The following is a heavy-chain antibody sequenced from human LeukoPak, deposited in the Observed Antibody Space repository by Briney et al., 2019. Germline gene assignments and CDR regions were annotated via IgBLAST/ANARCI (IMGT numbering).Heavy chain of an antibody. V-gene: IGHV3-74*01. CDR1: EFTFSSYW. Sequence: GGSLRLSCAASEFTFSSYWMHWVRQAPGKGLVWVSRINSDGSSTSYADSVKGRFTISRDNSKSTLYLQMNSLRAEDTAVYYCARRAGAYSHPYDYWGQGTLVTVSS. CDR2: INSDGSST. J-gene: IGHJ4*02. D-gene: IGHD4/OR15-4a*01. CDR3: ARRAGAYSHPYDY.